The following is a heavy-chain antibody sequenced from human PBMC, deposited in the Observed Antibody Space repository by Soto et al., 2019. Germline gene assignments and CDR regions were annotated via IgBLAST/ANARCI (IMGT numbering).Heavy chain of an antibody. CDR2: INPSGGST. CDR1: GYTFTSYY. D-gene: IGHD5-18*01. J-gene: IGHJ4*02. V-gene: IGHV1-46*01. CDR3: ARDQTAMVNLGNYFDH. Sequence: ASVKVSCKASGYTFTSYYMHWVRQAPGQGLEWMGIINPSGGSTSYAQKFQGRVTMTRDTSTSTVYMELSSLRSEDTAVYYCARDQTAMVNLGNYFDHWGQGALVTVSS.